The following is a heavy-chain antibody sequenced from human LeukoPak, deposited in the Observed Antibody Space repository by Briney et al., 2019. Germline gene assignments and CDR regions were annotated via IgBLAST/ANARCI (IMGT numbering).Heavy chain of an antibody. D-gene: IGHD6-19*01. V-gene: IGHV3-23*01. Sequence: GGSLRLSCAASGFTFSNYVMGWVRQAPGKGLDWVSSISGSGDNTYYADSVKGLFTIFRDNSKNTLYLQMNSLRAEDTAVYYCAKDWAEVAAHFDYWGQGTLVTVSS. J-gene: IGHJ4*02. CDR1: GFTFSNYV. CDR2: ISGSGDNT. CDR3: AKDWAEVAAHFDY.